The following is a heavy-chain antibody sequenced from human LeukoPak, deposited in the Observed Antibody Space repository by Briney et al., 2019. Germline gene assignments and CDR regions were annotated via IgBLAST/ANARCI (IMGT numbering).Heavy chain of an antibody. Sequence: SETLSLTCTVSSGSISRGDYYGRSICQPPARGLELIGYIYYSGSTYYNPSLKSRVTISVDTSKNQFSLKLSSVTAADTAVYYCARARLGSFDYWGQGTLVTVSS. CDR2: IYYSGST. CDR3: ARARLGSFDY. V-gene: IGHV4-30-4*01. D-gene: IGHD3-10*01. J-gene: IGHJ4*02. CDR1: SGSISRGDYY.